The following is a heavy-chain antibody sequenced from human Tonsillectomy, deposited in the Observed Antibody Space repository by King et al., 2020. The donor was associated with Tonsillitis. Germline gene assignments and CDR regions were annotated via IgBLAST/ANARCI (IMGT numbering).Heavy chain of an antibody. V-gene: IGHV4-59*01. CDR3: ARGGASSQYFAH. D-gene: IGHD1-26*01. CDR2: IYNSVTT. Sequence: QLQESGPGLVKPSETLSLNCSVSGASISSFSWSWIRQSPGKGLEWLGFIYNSVTTNYNPSLKARITISIDTSKNQFSLKVTSVTAADTAVYYCARGGASSQYFAHWGQGALVTVSS. CDR1: GASISSFS. J-gene: IGHJ4*02.